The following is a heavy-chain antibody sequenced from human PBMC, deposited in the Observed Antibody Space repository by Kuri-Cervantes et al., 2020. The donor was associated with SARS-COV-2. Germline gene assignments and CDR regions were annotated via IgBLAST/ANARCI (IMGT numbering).Heavy chain of an antibody. CDR3: ARHHKVQLELRDY. CDR1: GYSFTSYW. CDR2: IYPGDSDT. D-gene: IGHD1-7*01. J-gene: IGHJ4*02. V-gene: IGHV5-51*01. Sequence: GGSLRLSCKGSGYSFTSYWIGWVRQMPGKGLEWMGIIYPGDSDTRYSPSFQGQVTISADKSISTAYLQWSSLKASDTAMYYCARHHKVQLELRDYRGQGTLVTVSS.